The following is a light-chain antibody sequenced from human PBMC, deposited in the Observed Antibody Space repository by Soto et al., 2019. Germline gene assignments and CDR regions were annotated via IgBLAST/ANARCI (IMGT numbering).Light chain of an antibody. CDR1: QSVNTY. V-gene: IGKV3-11*01. CDR2: DGF. J-gene: IGKJ4*01. Sequence: EIVLTQSPATLSLSPGEGATLSCRASQSVNTYLAWYQQKPGQAPRLLLYDGFNRATGIPARFSGSGSGTDFTLTISSLEHEDFAVYYCQQGGSFGGGTKVEI. CDR3: QQGGS.